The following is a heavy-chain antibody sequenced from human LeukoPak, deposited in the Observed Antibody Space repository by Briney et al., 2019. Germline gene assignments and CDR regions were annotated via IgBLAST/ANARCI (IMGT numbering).Heavy chain of an antibody. CDR2: ISGSGGST. CDR1: GFTFSSYA. V-gene: IGHV3-23*01. Sequence: GGSLRLSCAASGFTFSSYAMSWVRQAPGKGLEWVSAISGSGGSTYYADSVKGRFTISRDNSKNTLYLQVSSLRAEDTAIYYCAKARDLLPYFDYWGQGTLVTVSS. D-gene: IGHD1-26*01. CDR3: AKARDLLPYFDY. J-gene: IGHJ4*02.